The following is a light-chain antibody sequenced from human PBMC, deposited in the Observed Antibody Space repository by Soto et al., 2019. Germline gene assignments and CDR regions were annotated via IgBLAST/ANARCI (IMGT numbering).Light chain of an antibody. CDR3: QHYNTYSKA. CDR2: DGS. Sequence: DIHLTQSPSTLSTSVGARVTITCRASQSVSYWLAWHQQKPGKAPNLLIYDGSTLASGVPPRFSGGGFGTEFTLNISSLQPDDSAMYYCQHYNTYSKAFGPGTRVEIK. V-gene: IGKV1-5*01. J-gene: IGKJ3*01. CDR1: QSVSYW.